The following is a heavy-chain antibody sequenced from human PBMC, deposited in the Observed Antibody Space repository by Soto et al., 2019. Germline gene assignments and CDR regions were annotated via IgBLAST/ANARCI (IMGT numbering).Heavy chain of an antibody. CDR3: ARPRRDIVVVPAAYNDAFDI. V-gene: IGHV1-69*02. CDR2: IIPILGIA. CDR1: GGTFSSYT. D-gene: IGHD2-2*01. Sequence: QVQLVQSGAEVKKPGSSVKVSCKASGGTFSSYTISWVRQAPGQGLEWMGRIIPILGIANYAQKFQGRVTITADKSTSTAYMELSSLRSEDTAVYYCARPRRDIVVVPAAYNDAFDIWGQGTMVTVSS. J-gene: IGHJ3*02.